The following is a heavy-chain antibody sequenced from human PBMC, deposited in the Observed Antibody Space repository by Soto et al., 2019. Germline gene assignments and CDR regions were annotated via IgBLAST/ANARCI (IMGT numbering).Heavy chain of an antibody. D-gene: IGHD3-10*01. V-gene: IGHV4-39*01. CDR3: ARRPRVWFGEMGRDYYYGMDA. Sequence: SETLSLTCTVSGGSISCSSYYWGWIRQPPGKGLEWIGNVYYSGSTYYNPSLKSRVTISVDTSKNQFSLKLNSVTAADTAVYYCARRPRVWFGEMGRDYYYGMDAWGQGTTVTVSS. J-gene: IGHJ6*02. CDR1: GGSISCSSYY. CDR2: VYYSGST.